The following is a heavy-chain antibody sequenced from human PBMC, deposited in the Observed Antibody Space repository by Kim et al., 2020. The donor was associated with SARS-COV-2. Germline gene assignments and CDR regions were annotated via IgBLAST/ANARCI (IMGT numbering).Heavy chain of an antibody. CDR1: GFSLSTSGMC. CDR2: IDWDDDK. V-gene: IGHV2-70*01. J-gene: IGHJ6*02. D-gene: IGHD3-10*01. Sequence: SGPTLVNPTQTLTLTCTFSGFSLSTSGMCVSWIRQPPGKALEWLALIDWDDDKYYSTSLKTRLTISKDTSKNQVVLTMTNMDPVDTATYYCARMNMVRGAKIYYYYYYGMDVWGQGTTVTVSS. CDR3: ARMNMVRGAKIYYYYYYGMDV.